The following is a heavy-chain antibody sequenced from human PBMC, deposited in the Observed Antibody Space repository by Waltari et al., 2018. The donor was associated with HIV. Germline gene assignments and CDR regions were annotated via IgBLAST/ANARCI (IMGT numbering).Heavy chain of an antibody. D-gene: IGHD1-26*01. CDR2: ISPGDADI. CDR3: ARLVVGSSVNWFDP. CDR1: GYSFTNYW. V-gene: IGHV5-51*03. Sequence: EVQLVQSGAEVKKPGESLKISCKGSGYSFTNYWIAWVRQMPGNGLEWMGIISPGDADIRYNPSFQGQITISADKSISTAYLQVSSLKAADTAMYYCARLVVGSSVNWFDPWGQGTLVTVSS. J-gene: IGHJ5*02.